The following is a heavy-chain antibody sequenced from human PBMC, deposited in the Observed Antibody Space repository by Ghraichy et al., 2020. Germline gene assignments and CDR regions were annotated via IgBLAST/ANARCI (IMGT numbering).Heavy chain of an antibody. CDR3: ARGRSGSYFDY. CDR1: AFTFSNYA. CDR2: ISYDESNK. V-gene: IGHV3-30-3*01. Sequence: GRSLRLSCAASAFTFSNYAMHWVRQAPGKGLEWVAVISYDESNKYYADSVKGRFTISRDNSKNTLYLQMNSLRGEDTAVYFCARGRSGSYFDYWGQGTLVTVSS. J-gene: IGHJ4*02. D-gene: IGHD1-26*01.